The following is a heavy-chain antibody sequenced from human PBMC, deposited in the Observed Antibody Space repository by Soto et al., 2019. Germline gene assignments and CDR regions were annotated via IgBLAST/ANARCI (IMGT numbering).Heavy chain of an antibody. V-gene: IGHV5-51*01. Sequence: GESLKIYCKGSGYSFTSYWIGWVRQMPGKGLERMGIIYPGDSDTRYSPSFQGQVTISADKSISTAYLQWSNLKASDTAMYYCARGLSMVRGVITPSAFHMDVWGKGTTVTVSS. CDR1: GYSFTSYW. CDR2: IYPGDSDT. J-gene: IGHJ6*03. CDR3: ARGLSMVRGVITPSAFHMDV. D-gene: IGHD3-10*01.